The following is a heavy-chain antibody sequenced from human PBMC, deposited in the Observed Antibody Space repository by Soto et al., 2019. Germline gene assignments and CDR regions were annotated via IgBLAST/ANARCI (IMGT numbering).Heavy chain of an antibody. Sequence: QVQLQESGPGLVKPSETLSLTCTVSGGSISSYYWSWIRQPPGKGLEWIGYIYYSGSTNYNPSLKSRVPISVDTSKNQCSLKLSSVTAADTAVYSCARVGYSSSWDAWGAYDIWGQGTMVTVSS. CDR1: GGSISSYY. CDR3: ARVGYSSSWDAWGAYDI. J-gene: IGHJ3*02. D-gene: IGHD6-13*01. CDR2: IYYSGST. V-gene: IGHV4-59*01.